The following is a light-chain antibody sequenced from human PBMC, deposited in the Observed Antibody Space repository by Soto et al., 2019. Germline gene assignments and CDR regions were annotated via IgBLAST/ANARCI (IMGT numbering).Light chain of an antibody. CDR1: QPVGRNY. J-gene: IGKJ5*01. CDR2: GAS. V-gene: IGKV3-20*01. CDR3: QQYDTSPVT. Sequence: ETVLTQSPGPLSLSPGESATLSCRASQPVGRNYLAWYQHKPDQAPRLLISGASRRATGIPDRFSGGGSGTDFTLTITRLEPEDFALYYCQQYDTSPVTFGQGTRLEI.